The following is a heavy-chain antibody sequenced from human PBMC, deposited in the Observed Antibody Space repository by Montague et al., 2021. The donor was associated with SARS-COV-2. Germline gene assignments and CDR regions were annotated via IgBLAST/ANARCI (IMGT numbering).Heavy chain of an antibody. CDR3: ARAGRTIFGVITLVDY. CDR2: IYSGGST. J-gene: IGHJ4*02. V-gene: IGHV4-4*07. Sequence: SETLSLTCSVSGGSISNYYWSWIRQSAGKGLEWIGRIYSGGSTNYNPSRKSGVTMSVDTSKNQFSLKLSSVTAADTAVYFCARAGRTIFGVITLVDYWGQGTLVTVSS. CDR1: GGSISNYY. D-gene: IGHD3-3*01.